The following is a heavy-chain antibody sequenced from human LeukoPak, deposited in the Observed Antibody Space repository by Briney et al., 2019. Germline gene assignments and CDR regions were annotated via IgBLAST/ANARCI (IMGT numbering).Heavy chain of an antibody. V-gene: IGHV3-9*01. CDR1: GFTFDDYA. Sequence: PGGSLRLSCAASGFTFDDYAMHWVRQAPGKGLEWVSGISWNSGSIGYADSVKGRFTISRDNAKNSLYLQMNSLRAEDTALYYCAKVRGAYCGGDCYSYDAFDIWGQGTMVTVSS. J-gene: IGHJ3*02. CDR2: ISWNSGSI. D-gene: IGHD2-21*02. CDR3: AKVRGAYCGGDCYSYDAFDI.